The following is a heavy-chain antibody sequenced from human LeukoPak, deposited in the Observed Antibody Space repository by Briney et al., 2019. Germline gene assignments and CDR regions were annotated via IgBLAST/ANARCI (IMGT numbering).Heavy chain of an antibody. CDR3: ATSSGYSHTWGAFDY. Sequence: GASVKVSCKASGYTFTSYGISWVRQAPGQGLEWMGWMNPNSGGTNYTQKFQGRVTMTRDTSINTAYMELSRLKSDDTAVYYCATSSGYSHTWGAFDYWGQGALVTVSS. J-gene: IGHJ4*02. CDR2: MNPNSGGT. D-gene: IGHD5-18*01. V-gene: IGHV1-2*02. CDR1: GYTFTSYG.